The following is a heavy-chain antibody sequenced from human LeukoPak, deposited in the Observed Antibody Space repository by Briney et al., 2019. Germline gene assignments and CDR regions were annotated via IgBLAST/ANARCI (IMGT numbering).Heavy chain of an antibody. Sequence: SETLSLTCTVSGGSISSSSYYWGWIRQPPGKGLEWIGSIYYSGSTYYNPSLKSRVTISVDTSKNQFSLKLSSVTAADTAVYYCASGTLSTITMVRGVIMDVWGQGTTVTVSS. V-gene: IGHV4-39*07. CDR1: GGSISSSSYY. D-gene: IGHD3-10*01. CDR3: ASGTLSTITMVRGVIMDV. CDR2: IYYSGST. J-gene: IGHJ6*02.